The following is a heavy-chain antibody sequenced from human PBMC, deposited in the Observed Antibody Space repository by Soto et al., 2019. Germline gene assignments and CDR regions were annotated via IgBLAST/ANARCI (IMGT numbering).Heavy chain of an antibody. J-gene: IGHJ6*02. CDR3: ARGPVVVITPLRYRMDV. Sequence: SVKVSCKASGYTFTSYDINWVRQATGQGLEWMGGINPNIGTANYAQKFQGRVTITADESTSTAYMELSSLRSEDTAVYYCARGPVVVITPLRYRMDVWGQGTTVTVSS. D-gene: IGHD3-22*01. V-gene: IGHV1-69*13. CDR2: INPNIGTA. CDR1: GYTFTSYD.